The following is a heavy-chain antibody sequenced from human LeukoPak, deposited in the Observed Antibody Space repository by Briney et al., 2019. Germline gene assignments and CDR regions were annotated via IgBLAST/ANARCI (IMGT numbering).Heavy chain of an antibody. Sequence: GGSLRLSCAASGFTFSSYAMSWVRQAPGKGLGWVSAISGSGGSTYYADSVKGRFTISRDNSKNTLYLQMNSLRAEDTAVYYCASTMIVVVPTDYWGQGTLVTVSS. CDR1: GFTFSSYA. CDR2: ISGSGGST. V-gene: IGHV3-23*01. CDR3: ASTMIVVVPTDY. D-gene: IGHD3-22*01. J-gene: IGHJ4*02.